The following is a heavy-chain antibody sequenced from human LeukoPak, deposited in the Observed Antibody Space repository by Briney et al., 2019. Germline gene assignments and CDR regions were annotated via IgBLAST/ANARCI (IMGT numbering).Heavy chain of an antibody. V-gene: IGHV4-59*08. CDR3: ARLGGYCTNGVCYSYFDY. J-gene: IGHJ4*02. CDR1: GGSISSYY. Sequence: SETLSLTCTVSGGSISSYYWSWIRQPPGKGLEWIGYIYYSGSTNYNPSLKSRVTISVDTSKNQFSLKLSSVTAADTAVCYCARLGGYCTNGVCYSYFDYWGQGTLVTVSS. D-gene: IGHD2-8*01. CDR2: IYYSGST.